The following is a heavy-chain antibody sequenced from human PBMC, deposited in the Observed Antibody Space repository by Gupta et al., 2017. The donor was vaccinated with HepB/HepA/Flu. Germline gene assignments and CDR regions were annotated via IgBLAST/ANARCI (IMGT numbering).Heavy chain of an antibody. D-gene: IGHD3-16*01. CDR1: GGTFSSYA. J-gene: IGHJ6*02. Sequence: QVQLVQSGAEVKKPGSSVKVSCKASGGTFSSYAISWVRQAPGQGLEWMGRIIPILGIANYAQKFQGRVTITADKSTSTAYMELSSLRSEDTAVYYCARDISGGARVYYYGMDVWGQGTTVTVSS. CDR2: IIPILGIA. CDR3: ARDISGGARVYYYGMDV. V-gene: IGHV1-69*04.